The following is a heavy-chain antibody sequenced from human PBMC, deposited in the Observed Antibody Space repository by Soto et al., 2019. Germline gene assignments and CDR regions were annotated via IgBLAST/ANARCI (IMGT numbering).Heavy chain of an antibody. CDR3: ARHNPDIVVVPAAIYYYYGMDV. Sequence: GESLKISCKGSGYSFTSYWIGWVRQMPGKGLEWMGIIYPGDSDTRYSPSFQGQVTISADKSISTAYLQWSSLKASDTAMYYRARHNPDIVVVPAAIYYYYGMDVWGQGTTVTVSS. J-gene: IGHJ6*02. D-gene: IGHD2-2*01. V-gene: IGHV5-51*01. CDR2: IYPGDSDT. CDR1: GYSFTSYW.